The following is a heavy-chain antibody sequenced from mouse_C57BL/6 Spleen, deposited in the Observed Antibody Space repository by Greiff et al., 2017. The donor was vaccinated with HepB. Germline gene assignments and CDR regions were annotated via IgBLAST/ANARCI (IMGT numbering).Heavy chain of an antibody. CDR3: ARDDGYPPFDY. Sequence: VKLMESGAELARPGASVKLSCKASGYTFTSYGISWVKQRTGQGLEWIGEIYPRSGNTYYNEKFKGKATLTADKSSSTAYMELRSLTSEDSAVYFCARDDGYPPFDYWGQGTTLTVSS. CDR1: GYTFTSYG. J-gene: IGHJ2*01. V-gene: IGHV1-81*01. CDR2: IYPRSGNT. D-gene: IGHD2-3*01.